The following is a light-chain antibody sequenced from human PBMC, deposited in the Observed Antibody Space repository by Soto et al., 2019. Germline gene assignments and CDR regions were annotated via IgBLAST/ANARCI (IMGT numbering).Light chain of an antibody. V-gene: IGKV3-11*01. Sequence: EIVLTQSPAILSLSPGERATLSCRASQSVSTYLAWYQQKPGQAPRLLIYDTSNRASGVPARFSGSGSGTGFSVTISSLEPKGFAVYYCRQRSNRPFTFGPGPKVDIK. J-gene: IGKJ3*01. CDR3: RQRSNRPFT. CDR2: DTS. CDR1: QSVSTY.